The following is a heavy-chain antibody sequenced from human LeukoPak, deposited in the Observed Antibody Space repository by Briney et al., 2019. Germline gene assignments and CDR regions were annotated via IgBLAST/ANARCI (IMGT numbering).Heavy chain of an antibody. CDR2: IYHSGST. CDR1: GGSISSSNW. J-gene: IGHJ5*02. D-gene: IGHD3-10*01. CDR3: ARVGDNWFDP. Sequence: SETLSLTCAVSGGSISSSNWWSWVRQPPGKGLEWIGEIYHSGSTNYNPSLKSRVTISEDKSKNQFSLKLSSVTAADTAVYYCARVGDNWFDPWGQGTLVTVSS. V-gene: IGHV4-4*02.